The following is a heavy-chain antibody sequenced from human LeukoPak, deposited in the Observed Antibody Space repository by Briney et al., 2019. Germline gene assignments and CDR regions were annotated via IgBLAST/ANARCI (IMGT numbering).Heavy chain of an antibody. CDR1: GRTFSTYA. D-gene: IGHD1-26*01. V-gene: IGHV1-69*05. J-gene: IGHJ4*02. CDR2: IIPIFGTA. Sequence: SVKVSCKASGRTFSTYAISWVRQAPGQGLEWMGGIIPIFGTANYAQKFQGRVTITRNTSISTAYMELSSLRSEDRAVYYCARAAGGSSTDFDSWGQGALVTVSS. CDR3: ARAAGGSSTDFDS.